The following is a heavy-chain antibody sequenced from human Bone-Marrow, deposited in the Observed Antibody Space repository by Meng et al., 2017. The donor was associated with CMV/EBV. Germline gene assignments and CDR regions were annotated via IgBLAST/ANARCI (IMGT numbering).Heavy chain of an antibody. D-gene: IGHD2-2*01. CDR1: GFTFSNAW. Sequence: GGSLRLSCAASGFTFSNAWMSWVRQAPGKGLEWVGRIKSKTDGETTDYAAPVKGRFTISRDDSKNTLYLQMKSLKNEDTAVYYCSTVVPAALYYFDNWGQGTLVTGSS. J-gene: IGHJ4*02. CDR3: STVVPAALYYFDN. CDR2: IKSKTDGETT. V-gene: IGHV3-15*01.